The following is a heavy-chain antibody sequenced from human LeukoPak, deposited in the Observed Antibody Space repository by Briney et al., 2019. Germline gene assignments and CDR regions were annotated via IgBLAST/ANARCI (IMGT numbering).Heavy chain of an antibody. J-gene: IGHJ4*02. Sequence: SVKVSCKTSGDTFSNDAISWVRQAPGQGPEWMGDIVPKFGTTNYAQKFRGRVSITTDDSTTTAYMELSRLKSDDTAVYYCARRSRQPRHAYFDYWGLGTLVTVSS. CDR1: GDTFSNDA. D-gene: IGHD1-1*01. CDR2: IVPKFGTT. CDR3: ARRSRQPRHAYFDY. V-gene: IGHV1-69*05.